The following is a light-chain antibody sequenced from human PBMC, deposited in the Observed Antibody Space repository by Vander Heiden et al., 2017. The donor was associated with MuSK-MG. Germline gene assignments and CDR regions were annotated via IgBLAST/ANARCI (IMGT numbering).Light chain of an antibody. CDR2: EVT. CDR1: SSDVGNYNF. CDR3: SSYGGSNNVV. J-gene: IGLJ1*01. V-gene: IGLV2-8*01. Sequence: QSALTQSPSASGSLGQSVTISCTGTSSDVGNYNFVSWYQQHPGKATKLIIYEVTKRPAVVPARFSGSKAGNTASLTVSGREAEEDADYYSSSYGGSNNVVFGPGTKVTVL.